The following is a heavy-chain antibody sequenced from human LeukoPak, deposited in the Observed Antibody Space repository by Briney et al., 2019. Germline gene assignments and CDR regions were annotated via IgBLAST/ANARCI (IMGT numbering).Heavy chain of an antibody. CDR2: IYSSGST. V-gene: IGHV4-4*07. Sequence: SETLSLTCTVSDGSISNNHWSWIRQPAGKGPEWIGRIYSSGSTNYNPSLKSRVTMSVDTSKNHFSLKLSSVTAADTAVYYCARGYNILTGYYYFDYWGQGNLVTVSS. CDR3: ARGYNILTGYYYFDY. CDR1: DGSISNNH. D-gene: IGHD3-9*01. J-gene: IGHJ4*02.